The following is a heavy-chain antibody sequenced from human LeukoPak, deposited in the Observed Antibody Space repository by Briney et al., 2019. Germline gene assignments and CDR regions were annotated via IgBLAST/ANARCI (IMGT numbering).Heavy chain of an antibody. CDR3: AKDISYGSGSYLFDY. V-gene: IGHV3-9*01. D-gene: IGHD3-10*01. Sequence: PGGSLRLSCAASGFTFSSYAMTWVRQAPGKGLEWVSGISWNSGSIGYADSVKGRFTISRDNAKNSLYLQMNSLRAEDTALYYCAKDISYGSGSYLFDYWGQGTLVTVSS. J-gene: IGHJ4*02. CDR1: GFTFSSYA. CDR2: ISWNSGSI.